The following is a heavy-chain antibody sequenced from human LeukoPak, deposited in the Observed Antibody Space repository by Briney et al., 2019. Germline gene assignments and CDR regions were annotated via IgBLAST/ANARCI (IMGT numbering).Heavy chain of an antibody. J-gene: IGHJ5*02. CDR2: INPNSGGT. CDR1: GYTFTGYY. CDR3: ARGVVVPADRNLGWFDP. V-gene: IGHV1-2*02. D-gene: IGHD2-2*01. Sequence: GASVKVSCKASGYTFTGYYMHWVRQAPGQGLEWMGWINPNSGGTNYAQKFQGRVTMTRDTSISTAYMELSRLRSDDTAVYYCARGVVVPADRNLGWFDPWGQGTLVTVSS.